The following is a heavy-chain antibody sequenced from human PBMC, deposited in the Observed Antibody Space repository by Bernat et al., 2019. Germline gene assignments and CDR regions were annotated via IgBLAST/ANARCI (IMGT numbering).Heavy chain of an antibody. V-gene: IGHV3-7*01. CDR2: IKQDGSEK. CDR3: ARAYWNAPIDY. D-gene: IGHD1-1*01. Sequence: EVQLVESGGGLVQPGGSLRLSCAASGFTFSSYWMSWVRQAPGKGLEWVANIKQDGSEKYYVDPVKGRFTISRDNAKNSLYLQMNSLRAEDTAVYYCARAYWNAPIDYWGQGTLVTVSS. CDR1: GFTFSSYW. J-gene: IGHJ4*02.